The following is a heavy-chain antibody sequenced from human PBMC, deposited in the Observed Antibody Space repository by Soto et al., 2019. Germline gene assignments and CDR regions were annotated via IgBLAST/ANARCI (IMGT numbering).Heavy chain of an antibody. J-gene: IGHJ4*02. V-gene: IGHV4-31*03. CDR3: ARDRCSGGSCHYFDY. CDR1: GGSISSGGYY. Sequence: QVQLQESGPGLVKPSQTLSLTCTVSGGSISSGGYYWSWIRQQPGKGLEWIGYIYYSGSTYYNPSLKSRVTISVDTSKNQFSLKLSSVTAADTAVYYCARDRCSGGSCHYFDYWGQGTLVTVSS. CDR2: IYYSGST. D-gene: IGHD2-15*01.